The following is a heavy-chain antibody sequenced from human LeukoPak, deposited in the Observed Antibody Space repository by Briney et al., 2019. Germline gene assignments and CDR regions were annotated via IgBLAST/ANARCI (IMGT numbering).Heavy chain of an antibody. J-gene: IGHJ4*02. Sequence: PGGSLRLSCAASGFTFSSYSMNWVRQAPGEGLEWFSSISSSSSYIYYAYSVKGRFTISRDNSKNTLYLQMNSLRAEDTAVYYCAKIHSGYTYKGWFDYWGQGTLVTVSS. CDR3: AKIHSGYTYKGWFDY. D-gene: IGHD5-18*01. CDR1: GFTFSSYS. CDR2: ISSSSSYI. V-gene: IGHV3-21*04.